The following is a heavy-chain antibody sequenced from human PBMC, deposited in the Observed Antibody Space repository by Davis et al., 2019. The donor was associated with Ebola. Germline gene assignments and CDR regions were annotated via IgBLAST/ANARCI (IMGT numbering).Heavy chain of an antibody. CDR2: IIPIFDTP. D-gene: IGHD3-9*01. J-gene: IGHJ4*02. V-gene: IGHV1-69*13. Sequence: SSVTVSCMTSRCSFRSHPLSWVRLAPRQGLEWMGGIIPIFDTPHYAQKFQGRITITADVSTSTAYMELSSLRSEDTATDFWARDFDGGNYYFDYWGPGTPVTVSS. CDR3: ARDFDGGNYYFDY. CDR1: RCSFRSHP.